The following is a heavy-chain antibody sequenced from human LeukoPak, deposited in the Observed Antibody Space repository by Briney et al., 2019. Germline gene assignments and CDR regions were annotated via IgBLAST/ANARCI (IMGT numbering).Heavy chain of an antibody. CDR2: IYYRGST. V-gene: IGHV4-31*03. CDR1: GGSISSGGYY. CDR3: ATLGLNAFDI. Sequence: SETLSLTCTVSGGSISSGGYYWSWVRQHPGKGLEWIGSIYYRGSTNHNASLKSRVSISVDTSKNQFSLKLSSVTAADTAVYYCATLGLNAFDIWGQGTMVTVSP. J-gene: IGHJ3*02.